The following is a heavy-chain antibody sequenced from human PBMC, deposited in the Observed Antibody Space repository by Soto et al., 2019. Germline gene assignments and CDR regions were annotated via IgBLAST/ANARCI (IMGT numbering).Heavy chain of an antibody. Sequence: SETLSLTCTVSGGSISSYYWSWIRQPPGKGLEWIGYIYYSGSTNYNPSLKSRVTISVDTSKNQFSLKLSSVTAADTAVYYCARVVITMIRGVIHSSWFDPWGQGTLVTVSS. V-gene: IGHV4-59*01. D-gene: IGHD3-10*01. CDR1: GGSISSYY. CDR2: IYYSGST. J-gene: IGHJ5*02. CDR3: ARVVITMIRGVIHSSWFDP.